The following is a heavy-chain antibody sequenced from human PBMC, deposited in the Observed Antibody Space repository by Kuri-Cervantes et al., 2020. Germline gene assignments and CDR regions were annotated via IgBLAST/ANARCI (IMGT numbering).Heavy chain of an antibody. V-gene: IGHV2-5*02. D-gene: IGHD3-10*01. J-gene: IGHJ4*02. CDR2: IYWDGDK. CDR3: ARTAMVRGVIIGPLDY. CDR1: GFSLSTSGVG. Sequence: SGPTLVKPTETLTLTCTFSGFSLSTSGVGVGWIRQPPGKALEWLGIIYWDGDKRYIPSLESRLTISKDTSKSQVVLTMTNMDPVDTATYYCARTAMVRGVIIGPLDYWGQGTLVTVSS.